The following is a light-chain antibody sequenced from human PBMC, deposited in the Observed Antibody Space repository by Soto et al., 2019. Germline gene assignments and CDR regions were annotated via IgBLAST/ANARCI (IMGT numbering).Light chain of an antibody. CDR2: GAS. CDR3: QYYSSSLSIT. J-gene: IGKJ5*01. Sequence: EIVLTRSPGILSLSPGERATLSCRASQSVRSTYLAWYQQKPGQAPRLLIHGASSRATGIPDRFSGSGSGTDFTLTISRLEPEDFAVYYCQYYSSSLSITFG. CDR1: QSVRSTY. V-gene: IGKV3-20*01.